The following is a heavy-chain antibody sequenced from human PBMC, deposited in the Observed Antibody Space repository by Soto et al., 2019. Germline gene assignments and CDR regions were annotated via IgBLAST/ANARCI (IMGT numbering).Heavy chain of an antibody. CDR3: ARLQIEVAGTN. D-gene: IGHD6-19*01. CDR1: GYTXIDYY. CDR2: INANSGGT. Sequence: SXKVSFKASGYTXIDYYMNWVRQAPGQGLEWMGWINANSGGTTYAQKFQGRVTMTSDTSISTAYMELSRLSSDDTAIYYCARLQIEVAGTNWGQGTLLTVS. V-gene: IGHV1-2*02. J-gene: IGHJ4*02.